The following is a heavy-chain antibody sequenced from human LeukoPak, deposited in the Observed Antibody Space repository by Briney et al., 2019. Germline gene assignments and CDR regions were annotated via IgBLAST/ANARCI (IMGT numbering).Heavy chain of an antibody. D-gene: IGHD3-22*01. CDR2: IYSGGST. V-gene: IGHV3-53*04. J-gene: IGHJ5*02. Sequence: ETLSLTCTVSGGSISSNYMSWVRQAPGKGLEWVSVIYSGGSTYYADSVKGRFTISRHNSMNTLYLQMNSLRAEDTAVYYCAREFRDYYDSSGPTWGQGTLVTVSS. CDR3: AREFRDYYDSSGPT. CDR1: GGSISSNY.